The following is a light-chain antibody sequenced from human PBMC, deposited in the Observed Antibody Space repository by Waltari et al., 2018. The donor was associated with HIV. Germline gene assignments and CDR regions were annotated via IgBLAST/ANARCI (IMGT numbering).Light chain of an antibody. J-gene: IGLJ3*02. V-gene: IGLV2-23*02. CDR1: SSDIGTYNL. CDR3: CSYVGTNTLL. Sequence: QSALTQPASVSGSPGQSITISCTGTSSDIGTYNLVAWYQQRQGHAPKLLIYEVTRRPSGLSDRFSGSKSGNTASLTISGLQPEDEADYYCCSYVGTNTLLFGGGTSLTVL. CDR2: EVT.